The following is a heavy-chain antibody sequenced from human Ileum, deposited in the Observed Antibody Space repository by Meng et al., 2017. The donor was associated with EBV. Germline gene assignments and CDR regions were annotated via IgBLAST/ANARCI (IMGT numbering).Heavy chain of an antibody. Sequence: QGPRQESGPGLVKPPGTLSLTLAGSGGSISSSDWWSWVRQPPGKGLEWIGEIYRGGGTNYNASLKSRVTISVDTSKNHFSLKLNSVTAADTAVYYCARVRVIPAAIGFDYWGQGTLVTVSS. D-gene: IGHD2-2*02. CDR1: GGSISSSDW. V-gene: IGHV4-4*03. CDR3: ARVRVIPAAIGFDY. CDR2: IYRGGGT. J-gene: IGHJ4*02.